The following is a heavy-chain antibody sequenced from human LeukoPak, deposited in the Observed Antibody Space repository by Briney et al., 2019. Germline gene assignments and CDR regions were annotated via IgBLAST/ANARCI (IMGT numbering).Heavy chain of an antibody. CDR2: FYTSGST. CDR3: ARDGSWFDP. Sequence: SETLSLTCTVSGGSLSSGSSYWSWIRQPAGKGLEWIGRFYTSGSTNYNPSLKSRVTISVDTSKNQFSLKLSSVTAADTAVYYCARDGSWFDPWGQGTLVTVSS. CDR1: GGSLSSGSSY. J-gene: IGHJ5*02. V-gene: IGHV4-61*02.